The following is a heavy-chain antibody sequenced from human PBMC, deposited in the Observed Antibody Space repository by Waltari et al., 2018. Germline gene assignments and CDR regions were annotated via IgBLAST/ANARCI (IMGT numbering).Heavy chain of an antibody. Sequence: QVQLVQSGGEVKKPGASVQVSCKTSGYMFSSSIVSWVRQAPGQGLEWMGRISVYNGETNYRERLQGRVTMTTDISTSTAYMELRGLRSDDTAMYYCAREPGKSGDLDYWGQGTQVTVSS. CDR1: GYMFSSSI. J-gene: IGHJ4*02. CDR3: AREPGKSGDLDY. D-gene: IGHD3-10*01. V-gene: IGHV1-18*01. CDR2: ISVYNGET.